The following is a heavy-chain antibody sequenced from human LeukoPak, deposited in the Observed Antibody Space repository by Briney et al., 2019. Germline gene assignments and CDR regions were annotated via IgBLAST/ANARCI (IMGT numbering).Heavy chain of an antibody. CDR3: AKPNNYYDSSGYPVAYYYYYYMDV. J-gene: IGHJ6*03. CDR1: GFTFDDSA. CDR2: ITGDGTTT. Sequence: SGGSLRLSCAASGFTFDDSAMHLVRQAPGRGLEWVSLITGDGTTTYYADSVKGRFTISRDNNKNSLYLQMHSLRTEDTAFYYCAKPNNYYDSSGYPVAYYYYYYMDVWGKGATVTVSS. V-gene: IGHV3-43*02. D-gene: IGHD3-22*01.